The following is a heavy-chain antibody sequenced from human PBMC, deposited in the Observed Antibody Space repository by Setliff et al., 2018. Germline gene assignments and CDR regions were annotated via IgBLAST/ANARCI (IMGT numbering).Heavy chain of an antibody. Sequence: ASVKVSCKSSGYSFSSNAFHWVRQAPGQTLEWMGWIHAGSSNTLYSQRFQDRITIARDTSATTVHMELSSLRSDDTAVYYCARMSTSGPHYDYWGQGTLVTVSS. CDR1: GYSFSSNA. CDR3: ARMSTSGPHYDY. D-gene: IGHD2-8*02. CDR2: IHAGSSNT. V-gene: IGHV1-3*01. J-gene: IGHJ4*02.